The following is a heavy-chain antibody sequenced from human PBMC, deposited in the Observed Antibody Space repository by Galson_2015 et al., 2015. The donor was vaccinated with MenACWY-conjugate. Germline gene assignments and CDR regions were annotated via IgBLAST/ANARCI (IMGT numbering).Heavy chain of an antibody. V-gene: IGHV4-59*01. J-gene: IGHJ5*02. D-gene: IGHD2-2*01. CDR3: ASLPQGYCSSTNCFGWFDP. Sequence: KYTPSLRSRVTISLDTSKNQFSLMLSSVTAADTAVYYCASLPQGYCSSTNCFGWFDPWGQGTLVTVSS.